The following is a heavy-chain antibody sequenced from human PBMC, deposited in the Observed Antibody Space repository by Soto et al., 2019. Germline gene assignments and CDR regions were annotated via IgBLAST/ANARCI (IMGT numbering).Heavy chain of an antibody. CDR3: TKDPGWDYYYYMDV. CDR1: GFTFRNFA. CDR2: LSGNGEST. V-gene: IGHV3-23*01. J-gene: IGHJ6*03. Sequence: EVQLLESGGGLVQPGGSLRLSCAASGFTFRNFAMSWVRQAPGKGLEWVSALSGNGESTYSADSVKGRFTISRDNSKNRLYLQMNSLRAEDTALYYCTKDPGWDYYYYMDVWGIGTMVTVSS.